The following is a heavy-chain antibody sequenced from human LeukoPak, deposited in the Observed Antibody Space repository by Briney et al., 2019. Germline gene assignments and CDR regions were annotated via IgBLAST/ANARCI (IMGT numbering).Heavy chain of an antibody. CDR2: ISYDGSNK. CDR1: GFTFSSYA. Sequence: GRSLRLSCAASGFTFSSYAMHWVRQAPGKGLEWVAVISYDGSNKYYADSVKGRFTISRDNSKNTLYLQMNSLRAEDTAVYYCAGQLGYCSGGSCLDYWGQGTLVTVSS. CDR3: AGQLGYCSGGSCLDY. D-gene: IGHD2-15*01. J-gene: IGHJ4*02. V-gene: IGHV3-30-3*01.